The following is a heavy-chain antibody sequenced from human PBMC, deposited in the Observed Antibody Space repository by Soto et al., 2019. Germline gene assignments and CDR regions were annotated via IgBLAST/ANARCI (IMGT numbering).Heavy chain of an antibody. J-gene: IGHJ4*02. CDR1: GFTFSSYW. D-gene: IGHD6-19*01. CDR3: ARESDPSGWYDYYFDY. V-gene: IGHV3-7*05. Sequence: GGSLRLSCAASGFTFSSYWMSWVRQAPGKGLEWVANIKQDGSEKYYVDSVKGRFTISRDNAKNSLYLQMNSLRAEDTAVYYCARESDPSGWYDYYFDYWGQGTLVTVSS. CDR2: IKQDGSEK.